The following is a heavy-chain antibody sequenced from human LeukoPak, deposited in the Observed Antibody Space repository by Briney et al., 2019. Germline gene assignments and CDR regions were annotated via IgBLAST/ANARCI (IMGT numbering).Heavy chain of an antibody. V-gene: IGHV3-9*03. CDR2: VSWNRGSI. CDR3: AKDRHSSSWYYFDY. CDR1: GFTFEDYA. Sequence: GGSLRLSCAASGFTFEDYAMQWVRQAPGKGLEGGSGVSWNRGSIGYADSVKGRFTISRDNAKNSLYLQMNSLRAEDLALYYCAKDRHSSSWYYFDYWGQGTLVTVSS. D-gene: IGHD6-13*01. J-gene: IGHJ4*02.